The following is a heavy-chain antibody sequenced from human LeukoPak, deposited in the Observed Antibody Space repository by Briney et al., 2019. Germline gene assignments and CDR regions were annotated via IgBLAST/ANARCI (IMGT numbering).Heavy chain of an antibody. J-gene: IGHJ4*02. Sequence: GGSLRLSCEASGFTFSSYAMSWVRQAPGKGLEWVSALSGSGGSTFYADSVKGRFTISRDNSKSTLYLQMNSLRAEDTAVYYCAKLYGSGWPSPHFDYWGQGTLVTVSS. CDR1: GFTFSSYA. D-gene: IGHD6-19*01. CDR2: LSGSGGST. CDR3: AKLYGSGWPSPHFDY. V-gene: IGHV3-23*01.